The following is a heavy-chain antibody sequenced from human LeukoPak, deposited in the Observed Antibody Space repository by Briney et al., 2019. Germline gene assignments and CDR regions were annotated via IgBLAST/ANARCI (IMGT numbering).Heavy chain of an antibody. CDR1: GGSFSGYY. V-gene: IGHV4-34*01. Sequence: SETLSLTCAVYGGSFSGYYWSWIRQPPGKGLEWIGEINHSGSTNYNPSLKSRVTISVDTSKNQFSLKLSSVTAADTAVYYCARAKDFAGLTLYFDYWGQGTLVTVSS. D-gene: IGHD3/OR15-3a*01. CDR3: ARAKDFAGLTLYFDY. CDR2: INHSGST. J-gene: IGHJ4*02.